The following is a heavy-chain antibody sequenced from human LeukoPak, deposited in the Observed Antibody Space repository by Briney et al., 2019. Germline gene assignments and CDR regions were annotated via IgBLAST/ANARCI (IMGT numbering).Heavy chain of an antibody. J-gene: IGHJ4*02. Sequence: GGSLRLSCAASGFTVSSYAMHWVRQPIGKGLEWVSALGIAGDTFYPGSVKGRFTISRENAKNSLYLQMNSLRAEDTAMYYCARQKESHGNFDYWGQGTLVTVSS. CDR1: GFTVSSYA. CDR3: ARQKESHGNFDY. V-gene: IGHV3-13*01. D-gene: IGHD1-1*01. CDR2: LGIAGDT.